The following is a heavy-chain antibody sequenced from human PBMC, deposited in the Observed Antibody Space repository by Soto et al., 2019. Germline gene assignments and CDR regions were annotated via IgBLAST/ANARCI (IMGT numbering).Heavy chain of an antibody. CDR1: GGSISSGDYY. CDR3: ARGGWVTPRENAFDI. D-gene: IGHD5-18*01. J-gene: IGHJ3*02. V-gene: IGHV4-30-4*01. Sequence: QVQLQESGPGLVKPSQTLSLTCTVSGGSISSGDYYWSWIHQPPGKGLEWIGYIYYSGSTYYNPSLKSRVTISVDTSKNQFSLKLSSVTAADTAVYYCARGGWVTPRENAFDIWGQGTMVTVSS. CDR2: IYYSGST.